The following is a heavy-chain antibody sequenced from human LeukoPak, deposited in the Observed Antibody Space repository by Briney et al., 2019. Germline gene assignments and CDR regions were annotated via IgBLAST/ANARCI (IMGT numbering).Heavy chain of an antibody. D-gene: IGHD2-15*01. J-gene: IGHJ4*02. Sequence: WASVKVSCKASGYTFTSYAMHWVRLAPGQRLEWMGWINAGNGNTKYSQKFQGRVTITRDTSASTAYMELSSLRSEDTAVYYCARDPCSGGSCYIHPFDYWGQGTLVTVSS. CDR1: GYTFTSYA. CDR3: ARDPCSGGSCYIHPFDY. CDR2: INAGNGNT. V-gene: IGHV1-3*01.